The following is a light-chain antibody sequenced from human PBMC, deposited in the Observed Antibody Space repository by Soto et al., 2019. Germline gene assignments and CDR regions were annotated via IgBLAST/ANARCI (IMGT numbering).Light chain of an antibody. V-gene: IGKV3-20*01. Sequence: EIVLTQSPGTLSLSPGERATLSCRASQSVGNSYLAWYQQKPGQTPRLLIYHSSSRATGIPDRFSGSGSGTDFTLTISRLEPEDFAVYYCHQYAASPLTFGQGTKLEI. CDR2: HSS. CDR3: HQYAASPLT. J-gene: IGKJ2*01. CDR1: QSVGNSY.